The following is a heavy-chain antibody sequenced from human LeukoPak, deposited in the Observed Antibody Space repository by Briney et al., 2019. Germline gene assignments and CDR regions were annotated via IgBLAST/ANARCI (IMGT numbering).Heavy chain of an antibody. D-gene: IGHD3-9*01. Sequence: SETLSLTCTVSGRSISSSSYYWGWIRQPPGKGLEWIGSIYYSGSTYYNPSLKSRVTISVDTSKNQFSLKLSSVTAADTAVYYCARLALRYFDWLGSAFDIWGQGTMVTVSS. CDR1: GRSISSSSYY. CDR2: IYYSGST. CDR3: ARLALRYFDWLGSAFDI. J-gene: IGHJ3*02. V-gene: IGHV4-39*01.